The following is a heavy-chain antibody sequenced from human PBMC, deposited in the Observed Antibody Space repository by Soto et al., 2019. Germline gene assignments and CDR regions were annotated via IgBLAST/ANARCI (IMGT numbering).Heavy chain of an antibody. D-gene: IGHD1-26*01. J-gene: IGHJ6*02. CDR3: ATVTWDLNYYYGMDV. Sequence: ASVEVSCKVSGYTLTELSMHWVLQAPGKGLEWMGGFDPEDGETIYAQKFQGRVTMTEDTSTDTAYMELSSLRSEDTAVYYCATVTWDLNYYYGMDVWGQGTTVTVSS. CDR2: FDPEDGET. CDR1: GYTLTELS. V-gene: IGHV1-24*01.